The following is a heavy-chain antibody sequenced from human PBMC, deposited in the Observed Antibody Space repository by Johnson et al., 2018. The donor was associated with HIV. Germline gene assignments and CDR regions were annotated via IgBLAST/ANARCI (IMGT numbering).Heavy chain of an antibody. Sequence: QLVESGGGLVKPGGSLRLSCAASGFSFSDYYMTWIRQAPGKGLEGVSYISSSGSTIYYADSVKGRFTISRDNAKNSLYLQVNSLRAEDTAVYYCAREYYYDSSGTPVFDIWGQGTMVTVSS. CDR1: GFSFSDYY. CDR2: ISSSGSTI. CDR3: AREYYYDSSGTPVFDI. D-gene: IGHD3-22*01. J-gene: IGHJ3*02. V-gene: IGHV3-11*04.